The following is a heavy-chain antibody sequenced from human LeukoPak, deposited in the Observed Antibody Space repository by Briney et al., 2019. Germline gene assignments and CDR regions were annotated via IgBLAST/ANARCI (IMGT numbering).Heavy chain of an antibody. CDR3: AREAYDDFWSGSWRYYYYMDV. J-gene: IGHJ6*03. CDR2: IKQDGSEK. V-gene: IGHV3-7*01. D-gene: IGHD3-3*01. Sequence: GGSLRLSCAASGFTFSSYWMSWVRQAPGKGLEWVANIKQDGSEKYYVDSVKGRFIISRDNAKNSLYLQMNSLRAEDTAVYYCAREAYDDFWSGSWRYYYYMDVWGKGTTVTVSS. CDR1: GFTFSSYW.